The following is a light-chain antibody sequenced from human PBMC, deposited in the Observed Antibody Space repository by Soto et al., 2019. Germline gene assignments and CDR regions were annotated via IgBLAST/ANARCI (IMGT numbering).Light chain of an antibody. CDR1: SSDVGSYNL. V-gene: IGLV2-23*02. CDR2: EVS. J-gene: IGLJ3*02. CDR3: CSYAGSSTWV. Sequence: QSVLTQPSSVSGSPGQSITISCTVTSSDVGSYNLVSWYQQNPGKAPKLMIYEVSKQPSGVSNRFSGSKSGNTASLTISGLQAEDEADYYCCSYAGSSTWVFGGGTKLTVL.